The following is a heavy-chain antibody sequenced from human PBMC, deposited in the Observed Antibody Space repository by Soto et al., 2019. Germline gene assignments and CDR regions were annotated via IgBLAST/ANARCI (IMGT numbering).Heavy chain of an antibody. V-gene: IGHV4-59*08. Sequence: SETLSLTCTVSGGSISSYYWSWIRQPPGKGLEWIGYIYYSGSTNYNPSLKSRVTISVDTSKNQFSLKLSSVTAADTAVYYCARLGIAARLYYYYYMDVWGKGTTVTVSS. D-gene: IGHD6-6*01. CDR3: ARLGIAARLYYYYYMDV. CDR2: IYYSGST. J-gene: IGHJ6*03. CDR1: GGSISSYY.